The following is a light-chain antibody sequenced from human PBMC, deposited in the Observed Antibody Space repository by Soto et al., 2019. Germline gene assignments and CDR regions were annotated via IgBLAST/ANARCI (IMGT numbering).Light chain of an antibody. CDR3: SSYTRSNTLFV. CDR1: SSDVGGYNC. CDR2: EVS. Sequence: QSALTQPASVSGSPGQWMTISCTGTSSDVGGYNCVSWYQQHPGKAPKLLISEVSNRPSGVSNRFYGSKSGDAASLSIYWLQAEDEADYYCSSYTRSNTLFVFGPGTKLTVL. J-gene: IGLJ1*01. V-gene: IGLV2-14*01.